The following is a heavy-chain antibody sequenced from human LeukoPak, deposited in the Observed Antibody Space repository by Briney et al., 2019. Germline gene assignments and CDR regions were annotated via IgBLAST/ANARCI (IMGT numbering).Heavy chain of an antibody. J-gene: IGHJ6*03. V-gene: IGHV3-23*01. CDR2: ISGSGGST. CDR3: AKVDTAGGWLQSMGYYMDV. CDR1: GFTFSSYA. D-gene: IGHD5-24*01. Sequence: GGSLRLSCAASGFTFSSYAMSWVRQAPGKGPEWVSAISGSGGSTYYADSVKGRFTISRDNSKNTLYLQMNSLRAEDTAVYYCAKVDTAGGWLQSMGYYMDVWGKGTTVTVSS.